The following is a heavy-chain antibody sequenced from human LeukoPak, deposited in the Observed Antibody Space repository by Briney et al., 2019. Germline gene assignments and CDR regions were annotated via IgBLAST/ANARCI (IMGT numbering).Heavy chain of an antibody. CDR3: TLYCSSTSCYNY. V-gene: IGHV3-73*01. Sequence: GGSLRLSCAASGFTFSSYAMHWVRQASGKGLEWVGRIRSKANSYATAYAASVKGRFTISRDDSKNTAYLQMNSLKTEDTAVYYCTLYCSSTSCYNYWGQGTLVTVSS. CDR1: GFTFSSYA. J-gene: IGHJ4*02. D-gene: IGHD2-2*02. CDR2: IRSKANSYAT.